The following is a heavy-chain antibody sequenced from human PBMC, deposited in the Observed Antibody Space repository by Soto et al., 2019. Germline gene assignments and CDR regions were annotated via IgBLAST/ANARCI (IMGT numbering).Heavy chain of an antibody. CDR2: ISGTGANT. CDR1: GFTFSSYA. CDR3: ATLRFCTSRSCYGREGGY. Sequence: EVQLLESGGGLVQPGGSLRLSCAASGFTFSSYAMSWVRQVPGKGLEWVSAISGTGANTYYADSVKGRFTISRDNSKNTLYLQMNSLRADDAAVYYCATLRFCTSRSCYGREGGYWGQGTLVTVSS. D-gene: IGHD2-2*01. V-gene: IGHV3-23*01. J-gene: IGHJ4*02.